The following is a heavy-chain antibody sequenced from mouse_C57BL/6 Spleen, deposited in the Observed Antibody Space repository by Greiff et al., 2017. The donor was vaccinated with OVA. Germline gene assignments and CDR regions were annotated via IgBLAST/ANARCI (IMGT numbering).Heavy chain of an antibody. J-gene: IGHJ1*03. CDR3: ARDPTLRGSGYVDV. CDR1: GYTFTDYN. V-gene: IGHV1-18*01. D-gene: IGHD1-1*01. Sequence: EVQLQQSGPELVKPGASVKIPCKASGYTFTDYNMDWVKQSHGKSLEWIGDINPNNGGTIYNQKFKGKATLTVDKSSSTAYMWLRSLTSEDTAVYYCARDPTLRGSGYVDVWGTGTTVTVSS. CDR2: INPNNGGT.